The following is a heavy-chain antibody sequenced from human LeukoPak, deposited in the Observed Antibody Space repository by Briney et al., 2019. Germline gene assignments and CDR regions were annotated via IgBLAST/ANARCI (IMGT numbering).Heavy chain of an antibody. V-gene: IGHV1-46*01. J-gene: IGHJ4*02. CDR3: ARDFGALPYYFDY. Sequence: ASVKVSCKASGYTFRSYGLSWVRQAPGQGLEWMGIINPSGGSTSYAQKFHGRVTMTRDTSTSTVYMELSSLRSEDTAVYYCARDFGALPYYFDYWGQGTLVTVSS. CDR1: GYTFRSYG. D-gene: IGHD3-10*01. CDR2: INPSGGST.